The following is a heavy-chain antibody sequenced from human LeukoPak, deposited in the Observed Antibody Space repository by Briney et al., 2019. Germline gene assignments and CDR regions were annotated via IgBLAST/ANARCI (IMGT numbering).Heavy chain of an antibody. J-gene: IGHJ6*03. Sequence: HPGGSLRLSCAASGFTFSSYAMSWVRQAPGKGLEWVSAISGSGGSTYYADSVKGRFTISRDNSKNTLYLQMNSLRAEDTAVYYCAKAPDYYYYYMDVWGKGTTVTVSS. CDR1: GFTFSSYA. CDR2: ISGSGGST. V-gene: IGHV3-23*01. CDR3: AKAPDYYYYYMDV.